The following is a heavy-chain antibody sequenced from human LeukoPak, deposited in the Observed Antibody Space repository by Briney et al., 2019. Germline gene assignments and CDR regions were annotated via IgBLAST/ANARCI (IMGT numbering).Heavy chain of an antibody. Sequence: PSETLSLTCTVSGGSISSSSYYWGRIRQPPGKGLEWIGSIYYSGSTYYNPSLKSRVTISVDTSKNQFSLKLSSVTAADTAVYYCARARNRFIAAAGLEFDYWGQGTLVTVSS. V-gene: IGHV4-39*07. J-gene: IGHJ4*02. CDR1: GGSISSSSYY. CDR3: ARARNRFIAAAGLEFDY. D-gene: IGHD6-13*01. CDR2: IYYSGST.